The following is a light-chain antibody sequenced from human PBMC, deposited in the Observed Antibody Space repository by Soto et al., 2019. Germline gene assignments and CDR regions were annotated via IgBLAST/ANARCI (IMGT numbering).Light chain of an antibody. Sequence: QSVLTQPASVSGSPGQSITISCTGTSSDVGGYKYVSWYQQHPGKVPKLMIYEVTNRPSGVSNRFSGSKSGNTASLTISGLQAEDEADYYCSSYSSSRDVFFGGGTKLTVL. CDR3: SSYSSSRDVF. CDR1: SSDVGGYKY. CDR2: EVT. J-gene: IGLJ2*01. V-gene: IGLV2-14*01.